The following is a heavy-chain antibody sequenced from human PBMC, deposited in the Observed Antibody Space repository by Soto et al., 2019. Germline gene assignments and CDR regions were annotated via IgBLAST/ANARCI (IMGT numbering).Heavy chain of an antibody. CDR3: AKEEYYCSGGSCYVLGAFDI. CDR1: GFTFDDYA. CDR2: ISWNSGSI. Sequence: EVQLVESGGGLVQPGRSLRLSCAASGFTFDDYAMHWVRQAPGKGLEWVSGISWNSGSIGYADSVKGRFTISRDNAKNSLYLQMNSLRAEDTALYYCAKEEYYCSGGSCYVLGAFDIWGQGTMVTVSS. D-gene: IGHD2-15*01. J-gene: IGHJ3*02. V-gene: IGHV3-9*01.